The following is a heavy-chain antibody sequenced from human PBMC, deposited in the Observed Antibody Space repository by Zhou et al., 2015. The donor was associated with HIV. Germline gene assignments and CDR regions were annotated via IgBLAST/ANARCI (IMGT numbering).Heavy chain of an antibody. Sequence: QVQLVQSGAEVKKPGASVKVSCKASGYTFTSYYMHWVRQAPGQGLEWMGIINPSGGSTSYAQKFQGRVTMTRDTSTSTVYMELSSLRSEDTAVYYCARPRGEVATGYYFDYWGQGTLVTVSS. CDR3: ARPRGEVATGYYFDY. V-gene: IGHV1-46*01. CDR1: GYTFTSYY. J-gene: IGHJ4*02. D-gene: IGHD5-24*01. CDR2: INPSGGST.